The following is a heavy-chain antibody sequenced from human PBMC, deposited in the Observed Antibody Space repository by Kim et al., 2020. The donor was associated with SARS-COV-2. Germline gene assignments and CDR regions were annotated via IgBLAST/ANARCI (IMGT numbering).Heavy chain of an antibody. J-gene: IGHJ4*02. D-gene: IGHD1-1*01. Sequence: DSVRGRFTIARDNSENTVYLQMNSLRDEDTAVYYCARGLTQTTEVYYFDYLGQGTLVTVSS. V-gene: IGHV3-23*01. CDR3: ARGLTQTTEVYYFDY.